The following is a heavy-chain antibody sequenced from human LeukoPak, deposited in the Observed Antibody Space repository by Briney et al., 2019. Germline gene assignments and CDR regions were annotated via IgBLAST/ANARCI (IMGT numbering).Heavy chain of an antibody. CDR2: IYHSGSA. CDR3: ARDPRWLTPDCTSTSCYENYFDP. Sequence: SETLSLTCAASGCSISSGYQWAWIRQSPGKGLEWIGSIYHSGSAHYNPSLKSRVTTSVETSKNQFSLKMYSVTAADTAVYYCARDPRWLTPDCTSTSCYENYFDPWGQGTLVTVSS. D-gene: IGHD2-2*01. CDR1: GCSISSGYQ. J-gene: IGHJ5*02. V-gene: IGHV4-38-2*02.